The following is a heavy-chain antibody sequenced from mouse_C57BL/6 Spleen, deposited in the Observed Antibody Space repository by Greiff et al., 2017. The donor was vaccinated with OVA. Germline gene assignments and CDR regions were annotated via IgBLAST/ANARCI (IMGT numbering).Heavy chain of an antibody. CDR2: IYPSDSET. Sequence: VQLQQPGAELVRPGSSVKLSCKASGYTFTSYWMHWVKQRPIQGLEWIGNIYPSDSETHYNQKFKDKATLTVDKSSSTAYMQLSSLTSEDSAVYYCARDYYGSSHAWFAYWGQGTLVTVSA. CDR3: ARDYYGSSHAWFAY. V-gene: IGHV1-52*01. J-gene: IGHJ3*01. D-gene: IGHD1-1*01. CDR1: GYTFTSYW.